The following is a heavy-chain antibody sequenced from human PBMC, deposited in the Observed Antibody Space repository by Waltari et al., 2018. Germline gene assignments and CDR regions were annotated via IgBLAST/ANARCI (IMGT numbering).Heavy chain of an antibody. V-gene: IGHV3-53*01. D-gene: IGHD4-4*01. J-gene: IGHJ6*02. CDR1: GFTVSSNY. CDR3: ARDLGYSIYYYYGMDV. Sequence: EVQLVESGGGWIQPGGSLRLSCAASGFTVSSNYMSWLRQAPGKGLEWVSVIYSGGSTYYADSVKGRFTISRDNSKNTLYLQMNSLRAEDTAVYYCARDLGYSIYYYYGMDVWGQGTTVTVSS. CDR2: IYSGGST.